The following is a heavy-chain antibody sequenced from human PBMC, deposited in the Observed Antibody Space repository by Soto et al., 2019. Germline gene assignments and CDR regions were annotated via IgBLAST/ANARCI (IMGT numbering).Heavy chain of an antibody. D-gene: IGHD6-13*01. V-gene: IGHV4-30-4*01. CDR3: ARVIITATGTSGFDS. CDR1: GGSIRSSDYY. Sequence: QVQLQESGPGLVKPSQTLSLTCTVSGGSIRSSDYYWSWIRQPPGKGLEWIGYVYYSESAYYNPSLQSRGFISIDTSKNQFSLTLSSVIAADTAVYYCARVIITATGTSGFDSWGQGTLVTVSS. J-gene: IGHJ4*02. CDR2: VYYSESA.